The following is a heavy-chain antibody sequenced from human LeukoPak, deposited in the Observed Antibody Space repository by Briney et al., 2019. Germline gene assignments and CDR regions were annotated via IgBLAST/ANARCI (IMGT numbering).Heavy chain of an antibody. CDR2: INPNSGGT. Sequence: ASVKVSCKASGYTFTGYYMHWVRQAPGQGLEWMGRINPNSGGTNYAQKFQGRGTMTRGRSSSTAYMELSRLRSDDTAVYYCARSLTYYYDSSGYYFDYWGQGTLVTVSS. V-gene: IGHV1-2*06. CDR3: ARSLTYYYDSSGYYFDY. D-gene: IGHD3-22*01. CDR1: GYTFTGYY. J-gene: IGHJ4*02.